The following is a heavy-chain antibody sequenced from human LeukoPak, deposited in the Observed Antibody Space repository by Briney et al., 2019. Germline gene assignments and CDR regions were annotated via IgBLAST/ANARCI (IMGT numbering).Heavy chain of an antibody. CDR3: ARALGDWGAFDI. D-gene: IGHD2-21*01. CDR2: ISSSSSYI. J-gene: IGHJ3*02. CDR1: GFTFSSYS. V-gene: IGHV3-21*01. Sequence: PGGSLRLSCAASGFTFSSYSMNWVRQAPGKGLEWVSSISSSSSYIYYADSVMGRFTISRDNAKNSLYLQMNSLRAEDTAVYYCARALGDWGAFDIWGQGTMVTVSS.